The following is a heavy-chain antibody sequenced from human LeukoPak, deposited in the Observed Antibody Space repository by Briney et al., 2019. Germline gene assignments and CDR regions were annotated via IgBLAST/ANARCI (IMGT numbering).Heavy chain of an antibody. CDR3: ARLSLWFGELSLNWFDP. CDR2: KRAKKGKT. Sequence: ASVSVSSKASGYTFTIYGIRWGRQAPEEGGERRGWKRAKKGKTNYAQKLKGRVTMTTDTSTSTAYMELRSLRSDDTAVYYCARLSLWFGELSLNWFDPWGQGTLVTVSS. CDR1: GYTFTIYG. D-gene: IGHD3-10*01. V-gene: IGHV1-18*04. J-gene: IGHJ5*02.